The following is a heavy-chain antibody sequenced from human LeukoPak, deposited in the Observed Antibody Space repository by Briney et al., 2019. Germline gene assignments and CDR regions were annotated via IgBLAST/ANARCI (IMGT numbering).Heavy chain of an antibody. CDR3: ASDLGASAFDI. J-gene: IGHJ3*02. CDR1: GGSISSYY. Sequence: KSSETLSLTCTVSGGSISSYYWSWIRQPAGKGLEWTGRIYTSGSTNYNPSLKSRVTISVDKSKNQFSLKLSSVTAADTAVYYCASDLGASAFDIWGQGTMVTVSS. D-gene: IGHD1-26*01. CDR2: IYTSGST. V-gene: IGHV4-4*07.